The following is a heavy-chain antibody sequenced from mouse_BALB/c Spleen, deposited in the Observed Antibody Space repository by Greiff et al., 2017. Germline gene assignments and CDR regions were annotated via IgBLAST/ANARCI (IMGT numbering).Heavy chain of an antibody. V-gene: IGHV5-6-3*01. CDR2: INSNGGST. CDR3: ARDDGYYWFAY. D-gene: IGHD2-3*01. CDR1: GFTFSSYG. J-gene: IGHJ3*01. Sequence: VQLKESGGGLVQPGGSLKLSCAASGFTFSSYGMSWVRQTPDKRLELVATINSNGGSTYYPDSVKGRFTISRDNAKNTLYLQMSSLKSEDTAMYYCARDDGYYWFAYWGQGTLVTVSA.